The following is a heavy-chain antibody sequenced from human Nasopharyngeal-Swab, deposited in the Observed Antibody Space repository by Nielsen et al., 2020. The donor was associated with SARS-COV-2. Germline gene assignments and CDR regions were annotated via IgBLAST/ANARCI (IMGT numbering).Heavy chain of an antibody. D-gene: IGHD5-18*01. CDR3: ARGWIQLWTSYFDY. J-gene: IGHJ4*02. Sequence: WIRQPPGKGLEWIGHIYHSGSTYYNPSLKSRVTISLDTSKNQFSLKLSSVTAADTAVYYCARGWIQLWTSYFDYWGQGTLVTVSS. CDR2: IYHSGST. V-gene: IGHV4-30-2*04.